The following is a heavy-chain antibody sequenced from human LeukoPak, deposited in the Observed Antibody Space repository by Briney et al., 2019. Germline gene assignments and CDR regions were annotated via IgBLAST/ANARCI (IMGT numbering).Heavy chain of an antibody. Sequence: SETLSLTCTVSGGSIRSYYWSWIRQPPGKGLEWIAYIYYSGSTNYNPSLKSRVTISVDTSKNQFSLKLSSVTAADTAVYYCASLRSSGSLYYYYYMDVWGKGTTVTVSS. J-gene: IGHJ6*03. D-gene: IGHD3-22*01. CDR1: GGSIRSYY. V-gene: IGHV4-59*01. CDR3: ASLRSSGSLYYYYYMDV. CDR2: IYYSGST.